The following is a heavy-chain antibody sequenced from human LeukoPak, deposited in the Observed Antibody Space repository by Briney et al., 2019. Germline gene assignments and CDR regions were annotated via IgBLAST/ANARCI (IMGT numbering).Heavy chain of an antibody. J-gene: IGHJ3*02. V-gene: IGHV3-23*01. CDR3: ARDQYYYDSSGYYPGAFDI. D-gene: IGHD3-22*01. CDR1: GFTFSDYA. CDR2: ISGSGNST. Sequence: GGSLRLSCAAPGFTFSDYAMSWVRQAPGKGLEWVSTISGSGNSTYYADSVKGRFTISRDNAKNSLYLQMNSLRAEDTAVYYCARDQYYYDSSGYYPGAFDIWGQGTMVTVSS.